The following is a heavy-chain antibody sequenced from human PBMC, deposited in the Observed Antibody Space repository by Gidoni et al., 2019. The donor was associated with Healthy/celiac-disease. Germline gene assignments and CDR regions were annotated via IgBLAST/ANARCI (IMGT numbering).Heavy chain of an antibody. Sequence: EVQLVASGGGLVKPGVSLRLSCAASGFTFSSYRMNWVRQAPGKGLEWVSSISSSSSYIYYADSVKGRFTISRDNAKNSLYLQMNSLRAEDTAVYYCARDILEGIVVFDYWGQGTLVTVSS. V-gene: IGHV3-21*01. CDR3: ARDILEGIVVFDY. J-gene: IGHJ4*01. D-gene: IGHD3-22*01. CDR1: GFTFSSYR. CDR2: ISSSSSYI.